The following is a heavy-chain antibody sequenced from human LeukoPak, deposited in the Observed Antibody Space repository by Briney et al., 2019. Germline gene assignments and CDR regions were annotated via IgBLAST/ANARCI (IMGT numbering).Heavy chain of an antibody. CDR1: GGSISSSRYY. J-gene: IGHJ4*02. CDR2: IYYRVNT. D-gene: IGHD6-19*01. V-gene: IGHV4-39*01. CDR3: ATITNQWLDPFDF. Sequence: SETLSLTCTLSGGSISSSRYYWGWIRQPPGKGLQWIGSIYYRVNTYCNPSLKSRVTISVDTSKNQFSLNLTSVTAADTAVYYCATITNQWLDPFDFWGQGTLVTVSS.